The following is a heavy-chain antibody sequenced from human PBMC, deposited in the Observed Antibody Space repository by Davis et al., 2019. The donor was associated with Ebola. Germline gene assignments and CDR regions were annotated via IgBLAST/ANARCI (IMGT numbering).Heavy chain of an antibody. Sequence: GESLKISCAASGFTFSSYWMSWVRQAPGKGLVWVANIKQDGGETYYVDSVKGRFTISRDNAQNSVYLQMNSLRAEDTAVYYCARDATQSYDFWGGYFPIDYWGQGTLVTVSS. CDR3: ARDATQSYDFWGGYFPIDY. CDR2: IKQDGGET. D-gene: IGHD3-3*01. V-gene: IGHV3-7*01. CDR1: GFTFSSYW. J-gene: IGHJ4*02.